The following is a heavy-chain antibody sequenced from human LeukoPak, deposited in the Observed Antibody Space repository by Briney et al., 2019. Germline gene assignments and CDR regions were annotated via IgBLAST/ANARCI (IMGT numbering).Heavy chain of an antibody. J-gene: IGHJ4*02. CDR2: IYHSGST. Sequence: SETLSLTCAVSGGSISSSNWWSWVRQPPGKVLEWIGEIYHSGSTNYNPSLKSRVTISVDKSKNQFSLKLSSVTAADTAVYYCARGVYYCSSTSCYYFDYWGQGTLVTVSS. V-gene: IGHV4-4*02. CDR1: GGSISSSNW. CDR3: ARGVYYCSSTSCYYFDY. D-gene: IGHD2-2*01.